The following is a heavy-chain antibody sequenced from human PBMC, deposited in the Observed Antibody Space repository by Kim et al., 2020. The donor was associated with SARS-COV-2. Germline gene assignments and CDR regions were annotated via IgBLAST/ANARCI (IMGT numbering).Heavy chain of an antibody. D-gene: IGHD5-18*01. V-gene: IGHV3-30*07. Sequence: DTVKGRFTISRDNSKNTLYLQMNSLRAEDTAVYYCARDTLGYSYGFFDYWGQGTLVTVSS. J-gene: IGHJ4*02. CDR3: ARDTLGYSYGFFDY.